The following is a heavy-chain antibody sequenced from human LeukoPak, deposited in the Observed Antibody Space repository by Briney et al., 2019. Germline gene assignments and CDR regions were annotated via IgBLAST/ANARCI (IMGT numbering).Heavy chain of an antibody. Sequence: SETLSLTCTVSGGSISSGDYYWSWIRQPPGKGLEWIGYIYYSGSTYYNPSLKSRVTISVDTSKNQFSLKLSSVTAADTAVYYCARGGETLLSPEFDYWGQGTLVTVSS. CDR2: IYYSGST. CDR1: GGSISSGDYY. D-gene: IGHD2-2*01. J-gene: IGHJ4*02. CDR3: ARGGETLLSPEFDY. V-gene: IGHV4-30-4*08.